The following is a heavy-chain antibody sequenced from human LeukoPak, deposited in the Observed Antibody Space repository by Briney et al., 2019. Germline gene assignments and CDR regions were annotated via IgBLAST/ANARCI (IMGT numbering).Heavy chain of an antibody. CDR1: GGTFSSYA. J-gene: IGHJ4*02. D-gene: IGHD2-15*01. CDR2: IIPIFGTA. V-gene: IGHV1-69*06. CDR3: ARGYCSGGSCYIFDY. Sequence: ASVKVSCKASGGTFSSYAISRVRQAPGQGLEWMGGIIPIFGTANYAQKFQGRVTITADKSTSTAYMELSSLRSEDTAVYYCARGYCSGGSCYIFDYWGQGTLVTVSS.